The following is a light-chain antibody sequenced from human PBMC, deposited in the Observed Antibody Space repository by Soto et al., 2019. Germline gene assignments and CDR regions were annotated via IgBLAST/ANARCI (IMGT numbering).Light chain of an antibody. CDR3: SSYAGSNNLV. CDR2: EVS. V-gene: IGLV2-8*01. J-gene: IGLJ3*02. CDR1: SSDVGGYNY. Sequence: QSVLTQPPSASGSPGHSVTISCTGTSSDVGGYNYVSWYQQHPDKAPKLMIYEVSKRPSGVPDRFSGSKSGNTASLTVSGLQAEDEAYYYCSSYAGSNNLVFGGGTQLTVL.